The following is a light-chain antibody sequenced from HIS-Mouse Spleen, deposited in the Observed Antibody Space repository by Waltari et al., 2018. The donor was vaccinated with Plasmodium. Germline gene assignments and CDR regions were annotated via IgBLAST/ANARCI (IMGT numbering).Light chain of an antibody. CDR1: QSVSSN. CDR2: GAS. Sequence: EIVMTQSPATLSVSPGESATLSCRARQSVSSNLAWYQQKPGQAPRLLIYGASTRATGIPARFSGSGSGTEFTLTISSLQSEDFAVYYCQQYNNWPFTFGPGTKVDIK. J-gene: IGKJ3*01. V-gene: IGKV3-15*01. CDR3: QQYNNWPFT.